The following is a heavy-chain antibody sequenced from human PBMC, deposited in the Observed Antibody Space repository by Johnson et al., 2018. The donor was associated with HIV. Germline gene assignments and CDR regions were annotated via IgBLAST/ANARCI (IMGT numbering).Heavy chain of an antibody. V-gene: IGHV3-74*01. J-gene: IGHJ3*02. Sequence: VQLVESGGGLVQPGGSLRLSCAASGFPFSSYWMHWVRQAPGKGLVWVSRINNDGSSKTYADSVKGRFTISRDNAKNTLYLQMNSLRAEDTAVYYCARDPRFGERGAFDIWGQGTMVTVSS. D-gene: IGHD3-10*01. CDR2: INNDGSSK. CDR1: GFPFSSYW. CDR3: ARDPRFGERGAFDI.